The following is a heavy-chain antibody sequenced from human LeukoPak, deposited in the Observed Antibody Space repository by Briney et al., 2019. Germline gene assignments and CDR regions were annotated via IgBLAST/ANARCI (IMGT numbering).Heavy chain of an antibody. CDR2: ISAYNGNT. V-gene: IGHV1-18*01. CDR3: ARVETRFLEWLSQNWFDP. D-gene: IGHD3-3*01. Sequence: ASVKVSCKASGYTFTSYGISWVRQAPGQGLEWMGWISAYNGNTNYAQKLQGRVTMTTDTSTSTAYMELRSLRSDDTAVYYCARVETRFLEWLSQNWFDPWGQGTLVTVSS. CDR1: GYTFTSYG. J-gene: IGHJ5*02.